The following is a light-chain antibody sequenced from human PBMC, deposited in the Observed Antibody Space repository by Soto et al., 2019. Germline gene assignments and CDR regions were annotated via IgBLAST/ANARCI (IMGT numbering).Light chain of an antibody. CDR1: SSNIGSNT. Sequence: QSVLTQPPSASGTPGQRVTISCSGSSSNIGSNTVNWYQQLPGTAPKLLISSNNQRPSGVPDRFSGSTSGTSASLAISGLQSEDEADYYCAAWDDSLNGWVFGGGTKLTVL. J-gene: IGLJ3*02. CDR3: AAWDDSLNGWV. V-gene: IGLV1-44*01. CDR2: SNN.